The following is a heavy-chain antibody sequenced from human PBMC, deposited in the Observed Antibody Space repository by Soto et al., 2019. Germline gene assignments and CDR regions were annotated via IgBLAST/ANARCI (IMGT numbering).Heavy chain of an antibody. CDR1: GYTLTELS. Sequence: QVQLVQSGAEVKKPGASVKVSCKVSGYTLTELSMHWVRQAPGKGLEWMGGFDPEDGETIYAQKFQGRVTMTEDTXXDTAYMELSSLRSEDTAVYYCATVTDYYYYYGMDVWGQGTTVTVSS. CDR2: FDPEDGET. CDR3: ATVTDYYYYYGMDV. J-gene: IGHJ6*02. V-gene: IGHV1-24*01.